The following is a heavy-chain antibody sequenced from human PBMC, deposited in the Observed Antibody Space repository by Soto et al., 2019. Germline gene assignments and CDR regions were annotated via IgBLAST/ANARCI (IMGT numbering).Heavy chain of an antibody. V-gene: IGHV4-59*01. Sequence: SETLSLTCTVSGGSISSYYWSWIRQPPGKGLEWIGYIYYSGSTNYNPSLESRVTISVDTSKNQFSLKLSSVTAADTAVYYCARGETTARRYYYYGMDVWGQGTTVTVSS. CDR1: GGSISSYY. CDR3: ARGETTARRYYYYGMDV. J-gene: IGHJ6*02. CDR2: IYYSGST. D-gene: IGHD4-4*01.